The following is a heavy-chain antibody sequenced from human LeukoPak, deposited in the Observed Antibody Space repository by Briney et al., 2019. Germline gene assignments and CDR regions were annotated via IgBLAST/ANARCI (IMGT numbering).Heavy chain of an antibody. CDR1: GESFSGYY. V-gene: IGHV4-34*01. CDR2: INHSGST. CDR3: ARHTRTYYDILTGPYGGYFDY. D-gene: IGHD3-9*01. Sequence: PSETLSLTCAVYGESFSGYYWSWIRQPPGKGLEWVGEINHSGSTNYNPSLKIRVTILVDTSKNQFSLKLSSVTAADTAVYYCARHTRTYYDILTGPYGGYFDYWGQRTLVTVSS. J-gene: IGHJ4*02.